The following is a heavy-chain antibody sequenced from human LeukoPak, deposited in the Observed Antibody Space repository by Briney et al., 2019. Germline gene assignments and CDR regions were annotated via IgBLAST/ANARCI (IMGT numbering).Heavy chain of an antibody. Sequence: GGSLRLSCAASGFTFSSYGMHWVRQAPGKGLGWVAFIRYDGSNKYYADSVKGRFTISRDNSKNTLYLQMNSLRAEDTAVYYCAKDHSSGWDPYYFDYWGQGTLVTVSS. V-gene: IGHV3-30*02. CDR2: IRYDGSNK. CDR1: GFTFSSYG. D-gene: IGHD6-19*01. CDR3: AKDHSSGWDPYYFDY. J-gene: IGHJ4*02.